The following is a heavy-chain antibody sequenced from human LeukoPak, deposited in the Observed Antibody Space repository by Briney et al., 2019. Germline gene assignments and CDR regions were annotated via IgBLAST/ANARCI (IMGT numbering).Heavy chain of an antibody. J-gene: IGHJ4*02. D-gene: IGHD1-1*01. Sequence: ASVNVSCKASGYTFTGYYMHWVRQAPGQGLEWMGWINPNSGGRNYAQKFQGRATMTRYRSISTAYMELSRLRSDATAVYYCARLEVQLFPSYFAYWGQGTLVTVSS. CDR3: ARLEVQLFPSYFAY. V-gene: IGHV1-2*02. CDR1: GYTFTGYY. CDR2: INPNSGGR.